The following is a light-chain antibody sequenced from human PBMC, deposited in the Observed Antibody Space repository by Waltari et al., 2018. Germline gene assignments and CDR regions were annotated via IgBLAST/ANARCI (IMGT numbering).Light chain of an antibody. V-gene: IGKV1-5*03. CDR2: KAS. Sequence: DIQMTQSPSTPSASVGDRVTITCRASQSISGYLAWYQQNPGKAPKLLIYKASSLESGVPSRFSGSGSGTTFTLTISSLQPDDFATYFCQQYNTYSGTFGQGTTVEVK. CDR3: QQYNTYSGT. CDR1: QSISGY. J-gene: IGKJ1*01.